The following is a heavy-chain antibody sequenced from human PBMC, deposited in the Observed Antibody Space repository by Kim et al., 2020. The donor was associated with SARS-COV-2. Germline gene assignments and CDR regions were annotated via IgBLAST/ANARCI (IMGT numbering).Heavy chain of an antibody. CDR3: TRQPQQLGFDY. Sequence: GGSLRLSCAASGFTFSGSAMHWVRQASGKGLEWVGRIRSKANSYATAYAASVKGRFTISRDDSKNTAYLQMNSLKTEDTAVYYCTRQPQQLGFDYLGQGTLVTVSS. V-gene: IGHV3-73*01. J-gene: IGHJ4*02. D-gene: IGHD6-13*01. CDR2: IRSKANSYAT. CDR1: GFTFSGSA.